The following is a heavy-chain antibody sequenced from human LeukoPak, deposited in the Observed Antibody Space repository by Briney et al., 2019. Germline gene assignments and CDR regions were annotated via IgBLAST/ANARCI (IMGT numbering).Heavy chain of an antibody. J-gene: IGHJ5*02. D-gene: IGHD3-3*01. V-gene: IGHV2-5*02. CDR1: GFSLSTTAMA. CDR3: AHKLSNPISHVGRASLFDP. CDR2: IYWDDDK. Sequence: SGPTLVKPTQTLSGFSLSTTAMAVGWIRQPPGKALEWLALIYWDDDKRYSPSLKSRLTITKATSKNQVVLTMTNMDPVETATYSSAHKLSNPISHVGRASLFDPWGKGPLVPVSS.